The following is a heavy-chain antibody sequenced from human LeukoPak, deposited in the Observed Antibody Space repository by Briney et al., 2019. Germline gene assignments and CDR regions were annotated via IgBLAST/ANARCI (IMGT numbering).Heavy chain of an antibody. CDR3: ARPKRYDFWNGENAFDI. V-gene: IGHV5-51*01. D-gene: IGHD3-3*01. J-gene: IGHJ3*02. Sequence: GESLKISCKASGHTFTNSWIAWVRQKPGKGLEWMGLIYPDDSDTRYNPSFQGQVTISADKSISTAYLQWSSLKASDTAVYYCARPKRYDFWNGENAFDIWAKGQWSPSLQ. CDR2: IYPDDSDT. CDR1: GHTFTNSW.